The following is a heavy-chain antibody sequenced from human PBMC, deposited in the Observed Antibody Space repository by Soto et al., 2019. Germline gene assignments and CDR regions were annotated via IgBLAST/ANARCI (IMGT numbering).Heavy chain of an antibody. J-gene: IGHJ4*02. CDR1: GGSISSYY. V-gene: IGHV4-59*01. CDR2: IYYSGST. Sequence: SETLSLTCTVSGGSISSYYWSWIRQPPGKGLEWIGYIYYSGSTNYNPSLKSRVTISVDTSKNQFSLKLSSVTAADTAVYYCARDDYSYDYFDYWGRGTLVTVSS. CDR3: ARDDYSYDYFDY. D-gene: IGHD5-18*01.